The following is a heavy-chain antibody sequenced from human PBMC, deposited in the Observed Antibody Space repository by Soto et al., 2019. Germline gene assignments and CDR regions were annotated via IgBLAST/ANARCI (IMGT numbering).Heavy chain of an antibody. CDR3: ARSGNWYFDY. J-gene: IGHJ4*02. V-gene: IGHV4-39*01. Sequence: PSETLSLTCTVSGGSISSYYWGWIRQPPGKGLEWIGSIYYSGTTYYNPSLKSRVTISLDTSKNQFALKLSSVTAADTAVYYCARSGNWYFDYWGQGTLVTVSS. CDR2: IYYSGTT. D-gene: IGHD1-1*01. CDR1: GGSISSYY.